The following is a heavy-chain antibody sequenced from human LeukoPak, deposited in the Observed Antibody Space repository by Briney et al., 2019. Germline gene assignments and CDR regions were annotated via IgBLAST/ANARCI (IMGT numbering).Heavy chain of an antibody. CDR3: ARDRGGLYYFDY. CDR2: INHSGST. V-gene: IGHV4-34*01. Sequence: QSSETLSLTCAVYGGSFSGYYWSWIRQPPGKGLEWIGEINHSGSTNYNPSLKSRVTISVDTPKNQFSLKLSSVTAADPAVYYCARDRGGLYYFDYWGQGTLVTVSS. J-gene: IGHJ4*02. CDR1: GGSFSGYY. D-gene: IGHD3-10*01.